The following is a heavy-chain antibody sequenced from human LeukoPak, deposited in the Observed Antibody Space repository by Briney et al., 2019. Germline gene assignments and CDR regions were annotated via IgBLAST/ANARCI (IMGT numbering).Heavy chain of an antibody. Sequence: TSETLSLTCTVSGGSISSSSYYWGWIRQPPGKGLEWIGSIYYSGSTYYNPSLKSRVTISVDTSKNQSSLKLSSVTAADTAVYYCARLGYCSSTSCYPALYFDYWGQGTLVTVSS. V-gene: IGHV4-39*01. CDR1: GGSISSSSYY. J-gene: IGHJ4*02. CDR3: ARLGYCSSTSCYPALYFDY. D-gene: IGHD2-2*01. CDR2: IYYSGST.